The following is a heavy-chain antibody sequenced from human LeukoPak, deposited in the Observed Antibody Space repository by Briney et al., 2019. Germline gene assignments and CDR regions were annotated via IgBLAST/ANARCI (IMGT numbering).Heavy chain of an antibody. CDR1: GGSFSGYY. D-gene: IGHD6-13*01. V-gene: IGHV4-34*01. J-gene: IGHJ6*03. CDR3: ARGARAAAGRQSRGYYYYMDV. CDR2: INHSGST. Sequence: PSETLSPTCAVYGGSFSGYYWSWIRQPPGKGLEWIGEINHSGSTNYNPSLKSRVTIPVDTSKNQFSLKLSSVTAADTAVYYCARGARAAAGRQSRGYYYYMDVWGKGTTVTVSS.